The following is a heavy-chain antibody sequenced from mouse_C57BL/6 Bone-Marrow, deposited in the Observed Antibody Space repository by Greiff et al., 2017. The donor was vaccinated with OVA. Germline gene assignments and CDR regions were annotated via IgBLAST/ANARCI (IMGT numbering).Heavy chain of an antibody. CDR3: TREGDGYGNSDD. CDR1: GYTFTSYW. V-gene: IGHV1-5*01. Sequence: EVQLQQSGTVLARPGASVKMSCKTSGYTFTSYWLHWVKQRPGQGLEWIGALYPGNSDTSYNQKFKGKAKLTAVTSASTAYMELSSLTNEDAAVYYCTREGDGYGNSDDWGQGTTLTVSS. CDR2: LYPGNSDT. J-gene: IGHJ2*01. D-gene: IGHD2-1*01.